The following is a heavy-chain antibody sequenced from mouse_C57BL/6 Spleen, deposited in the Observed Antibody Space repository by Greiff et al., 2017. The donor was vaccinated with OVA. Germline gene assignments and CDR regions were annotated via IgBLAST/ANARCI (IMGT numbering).Heavy chain of an antibody. Sequence: VQLQQPGAELVKPGASVKLSCTASGYTFTSYWMHWVKQRPGQGLEWIGMIHPNSGSTNYNEKFKSKATLTVDKTSSTAYMQLSSLTSEDSAVYDCAREGVYYDYDAMDYWGQGTSVTVSS. J-gene: IGHJ4*01. CDR2: IHPNSGST. V-gene: IGHV1-64*01. CDR1: GYTFTSYW. D-gene: IGHD2-1*01. CDR3: AREGVYYDYDAMDY.